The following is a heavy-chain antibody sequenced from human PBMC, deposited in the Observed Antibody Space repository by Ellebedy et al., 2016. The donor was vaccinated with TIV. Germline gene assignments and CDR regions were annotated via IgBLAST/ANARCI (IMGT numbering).Heavy chain of an antibody. V-gene: IGHV4-59*11. Sequence: MPSETLSLTCTVSGASMNSHYWTWIRQPPGKGLEWIGCIDYSGRTKSSPSLKSRVTISADSSKNQFSLKLTSVTAADTAVYYCARESGYYDYWGQGILVTVSS. CDR2: IDYSGRT. CDR3: ARESGYYDY. CDR1: GASMNSHY. J-gene: IGHJ4*02. D-gene: IGHD3-22*01.